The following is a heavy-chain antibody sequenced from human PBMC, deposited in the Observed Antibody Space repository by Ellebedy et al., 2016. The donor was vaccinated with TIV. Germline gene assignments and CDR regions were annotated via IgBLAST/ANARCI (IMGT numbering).Heavy chain of an antibody. Sequence: ASVKVSCXASGYTFTGYYMHWVRQAPGQGLEWMGWINPNSGGTNYAQKFQGWVTMTRDTSISTAYMELSRLRSDDTAVYYCARVARLGGSYWYFDLWGRGTLVTVSS. CDR2: INPNSGGT. CDR1: GYTFTGYY. CDR3: ARVARLGGSYWYFDL. V-gene: IGHV1-2*04. D-gene: IGHD1-26*01. J-gene: IGHJ2*01.